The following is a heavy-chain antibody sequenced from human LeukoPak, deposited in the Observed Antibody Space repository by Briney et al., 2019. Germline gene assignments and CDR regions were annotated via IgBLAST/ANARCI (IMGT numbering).Heavy chain of an antibody. Sequence: GASVKVSCKASGYTFTGYYMHWVRQAPGQGLEWMGWINPNSGGTNYAQKFQGRVTMTRDTSISTAYIELSRLRSDDTAVYYCARKDCSGGSCYSGVPFDYWGQGTLVTVSS. J-gene: IGHJ4*02. CDR2: INPNSGGT. V-gene: IGHV1-2*02. CDR1: GYTFTGYY. CDR3: ARKDCSGGSCYSGVPFDY. D-gene: IGHD2-15*01.